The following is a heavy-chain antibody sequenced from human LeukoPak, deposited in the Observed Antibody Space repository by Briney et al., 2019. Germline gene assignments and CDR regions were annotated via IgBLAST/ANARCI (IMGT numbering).Heavy chain of an antibody. CDR2: IIPILGIA. CDR1: GGTFSSYT. CDR3: ARVYSWNDVFHYFDY. Sequence: SVKVSCKASGGTFSSYTISWVRQAPGQGLEWMGRIIPILGIANYAQKFQGRVTITADKSTSTAYMELSSLRSEDTAVYYCARVYSWNDVFHYFDYWGQGTLVTVSS. D-gene: IGHD1-20*01. J-gene: IGHJ4*02. V-gene: IGHV1-69*02.